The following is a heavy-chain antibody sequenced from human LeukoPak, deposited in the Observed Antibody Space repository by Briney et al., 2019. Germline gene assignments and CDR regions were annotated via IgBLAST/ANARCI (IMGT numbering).Heavy chain of an antibody. CDR2: IYPGDSDT. V-gene: IGHV5-51*01. J-gene: IGHJ5*02. Sequence: PGASLQISCKGSGYSFTSYWIGWVRPMPGKGLEWMGIIYPGDSDTSYSPSFQGQVTISADKSISTAYLQWSSLKASDTAMYYCARLGITMVRGVIIMGFGGWFDPWGQGTLVTVSS. CDR3: ARLGITMVRGVIIMGFGGWFDP. D-gene: IGHD3-10*01. CDR1: GYSFTSYW.